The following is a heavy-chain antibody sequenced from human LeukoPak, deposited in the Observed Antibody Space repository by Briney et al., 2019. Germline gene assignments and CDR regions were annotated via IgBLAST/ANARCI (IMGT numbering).Heavy chain of an antibody. J-gene: IGHJ5*02. CDR2: IWYDGSNQ. D-gene: IGHD2-15*01. CDR1: GFTFSTYG. CDR3: ARGDCSGGSCYRSRWFDP. V-gene: IGHV3-33*01. Sequence: GGSLRLSCAASGFTFSTYGMHWVRQAPGKGLEWVAVIWYDGSNQYYADSVKGRFTISRDNSKSTLYLQMNSLRAEDTAVYYCARGDCSGGSCYRSRWFDPWGQGILVTVSS.